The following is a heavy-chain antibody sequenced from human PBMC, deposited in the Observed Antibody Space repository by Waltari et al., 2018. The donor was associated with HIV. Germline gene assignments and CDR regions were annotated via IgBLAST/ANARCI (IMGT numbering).Heavy chain of an antibody. Sequence: QLQLQEAGPRLVKPSETLSLTCTVSGGSVSGSSYYWGWIRQPPGKGLEWSGAVTFNGTTYYNPSLKIRLTISVDWSKNQFSLSLSSVSAADTALYYCASDYYDSSGYYPWWFDPWGQVTLVTVSS. CDR3: ASDYYDSSGYYPWWFDP. CDR1: GGSVSGSSYY. CDR2: VTFNGTT. J-gene: IGHJ5*02. D-gene: IGHD3-22*01. V-gene: IGHV4-39*01.